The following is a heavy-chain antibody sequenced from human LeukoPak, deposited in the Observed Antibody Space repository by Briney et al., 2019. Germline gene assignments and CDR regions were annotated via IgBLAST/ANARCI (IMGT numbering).Heavy chain of an antibody. V-gene: IGHV3-48*01. D-gene: IGHD3-10*01. CDR3: ARDMRGGFSSGGADC. J-gene: IGHJ4*02. Sequence: GGSLRLSCTASGFTFSSYSMNWVRPAPGQGLEGISYISSGGSTVYYADSVKGRFTVSRDNAENALFMQMDSPRVEDTAVYYCARDMRGGFSSGGADCWGQGALVTVSS. CDR1: GFTFSSYS. CDR2: ISSGGSTV.